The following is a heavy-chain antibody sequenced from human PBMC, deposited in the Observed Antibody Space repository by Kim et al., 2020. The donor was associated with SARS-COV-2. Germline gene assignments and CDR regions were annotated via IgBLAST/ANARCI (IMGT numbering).Heavy chain of an antibody. Sequence: SETLSLTCSVSGVSINSYFWIWVRQPPGKGLEYIGYVSDSGSTKYAPSLKSRVTISVDTSENNFSLKLTSVTAADTAVYYCATFVVGGIRELAFEIWGQG. V-gene: IGHV4-59*12. J-gene: IGHJ3*02. CDR2: VSDSGST. CDR1: GVSINSYF. D-gene: IGHD2-15*01. CDR3: ATFVVGGIRELAFEI.